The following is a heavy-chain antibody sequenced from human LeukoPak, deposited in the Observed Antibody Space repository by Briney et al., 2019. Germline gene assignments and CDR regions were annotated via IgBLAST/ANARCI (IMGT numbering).Heavy chain of an antibody. D-gene: IGHD6-6*01. CDR1: GYTFTSYT. CDR3: ARSSSGAFDY. CDR2: SNGGNGNT. V-gene: IGHV1-3*02. Sequence: ASVKVSCKASGYTFTSYTIHWVRQAPGQRPEWMGWSNGGNGNTKYSQEFQGRVSITRDTSANTAYMELSSLTSEDMAVYYCARSSSGAFDYWGQGTPVTVSS. J-gene: IGHJ4*02.